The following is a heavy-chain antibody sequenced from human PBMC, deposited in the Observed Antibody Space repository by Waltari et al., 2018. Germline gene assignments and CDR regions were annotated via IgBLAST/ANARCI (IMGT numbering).Heavy chain of an antibody. D-gene: IGHD3-16*01. CDR2: IYTRVST. J-gene: IGHJ4*02. CDR1: GGSISSYY. CDR3: ARGGFWGRVDY. V-gene: IGHV4-4*09. Sequence: QVQLQESGPGLVKPSETLSLTCTVSGGSISSYYWSWIRQPPGKGLEWIGYIYTRVSTNYNPSLKSRVTISVDTSKNQFSLKLSSVTAADTVVYYCARGGFWGRVDYWGQGTLVTVSS.